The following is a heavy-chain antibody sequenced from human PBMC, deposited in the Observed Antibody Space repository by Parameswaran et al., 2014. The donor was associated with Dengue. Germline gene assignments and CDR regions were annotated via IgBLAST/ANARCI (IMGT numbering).Heavy chain of an antibody. D-gene: IGHD3-22*01. V-gene: IGHV1-46*01. J-gene: IGHJ3*02. CDR2: INPRGGAR. CDR3: ARAGRAHYYDISGYYPEFDSFDI. Sequence: VRQAPGQGLEWMGIINPRGGARRSAQKFQGRVTMTRDTSTTTVYMELSSLRSEDTAVYYCARAGRAHYYDISGYYPEFDSFDIWGQGTMVTVSS.